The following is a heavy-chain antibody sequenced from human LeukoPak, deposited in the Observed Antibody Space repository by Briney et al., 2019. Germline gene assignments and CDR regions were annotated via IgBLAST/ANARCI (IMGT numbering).Heavy chain of an antibody. D-gene: IGHD6-19*01. CDR1: GGSIGSYC. V-gene: IGHV4-59*01. CDR3: ARDGVAGGFDY. CDR2: IHYSGST. Sequence: SETLSLTCTVSGGSIGSYCWYWVWHAPGQGLEWIGYIHYSGSTNHNSYPKRRVTITVDTSKNQYSLKLRAATAADTAVYYCARDGVAGGFDYWGQGTLVTVSS. J-gene: IGHJ4*02.